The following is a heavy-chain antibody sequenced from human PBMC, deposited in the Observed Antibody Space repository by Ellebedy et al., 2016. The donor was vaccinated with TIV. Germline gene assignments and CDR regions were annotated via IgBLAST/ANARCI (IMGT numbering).Heavy chain of an antibody. V-gene: IGHV3-53*05. CDR3: ARDGAY. CDR2: IYSGGST. D-gene: IGHD3-16*01. Sequence: ESLKISXAASGFTVSGNYMNWVRQAPGKGLEWVSVIYSGGSTFYADSVKGRFTISRDNTKNTLYLQMNSLRAEDTAVYYCARDGAYWGQGTLVTVSS. J-gene: IGHJ4*02. CDR1: GFTVSGNY.